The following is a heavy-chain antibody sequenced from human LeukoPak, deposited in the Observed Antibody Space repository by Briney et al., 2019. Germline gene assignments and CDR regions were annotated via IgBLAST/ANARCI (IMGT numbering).Heavy chain of an antibody. D-gene: IGHD5-18*01. J-gene: IGHJ4*02. CDR2: IYSGGST. CDR3: ARERRNTAMVTALDY. V-gene: IGHV3-53*01. Sequence: ETLSLTCAVYGESVSGYYWSWIRQPPGKGLEWGSVIYSGGSTYYADSVKGRFTISRDNSKNTLYLQMNSLRAEDTAVYYCARERRNTAMVTALDYWGQGTLVTVSS. CDR1: GESVSGYY.